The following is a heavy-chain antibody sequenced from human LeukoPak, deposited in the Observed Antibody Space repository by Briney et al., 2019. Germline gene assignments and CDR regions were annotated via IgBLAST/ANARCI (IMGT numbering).Heavy chain of an antibody. V-gene: IGHV4-4*02. D-gene: IGHD3-10*01. CDR2: IYHSGRT. Sequence: SGTLSLTCTVSGASISTTNWWTWVRHPPGKGLEWIGEIYHSGRTNYNPSLKSRVTISIDNSKNQFFLTLNSVTAADTAVYYCARGFRGALAYWGQGTLVTVSS. CDR1: GASISTTNW. CDR3: ARGFRGALAY. J-gene: IGHJ4*02.